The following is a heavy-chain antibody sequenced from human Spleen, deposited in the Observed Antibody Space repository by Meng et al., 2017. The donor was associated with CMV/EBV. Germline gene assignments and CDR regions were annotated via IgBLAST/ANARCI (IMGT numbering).Heavy chain of an antibody. Sequence: GGSLRLSCAASGFIFSDYQMSWVRQAPGKGLEWISYTSSSGTTISDAASVKGRFTISRDNAKNSLFLQMNDLIAEDTAVYYCARGHFWSNYLDVWGQGALVTVSS. CDR1: GFIFSDYQ. D-gene: IGHD3-3*02. V-gene: IGHV3-11*01. CDR3: ARGHFWSNYLDV. J-gene: IGHJ4*02. CDR2: TSSSGTTI.